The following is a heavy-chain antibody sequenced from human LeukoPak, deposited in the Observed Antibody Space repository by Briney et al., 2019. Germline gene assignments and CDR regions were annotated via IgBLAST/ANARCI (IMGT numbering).Heavy chain of an antibody. Sequence: ASVKVSCKASGGTLSSYAISWVRQAPGQGLEWMGGIIPIFGTANYAQKFQGRVTITTDESTSTAYMELSSLRSEDTAVYYCAREDSGYSFDYWGQGTLVTVSS. V-gene: IGHV1-69*05. CDR3: AREDSGYSFDY. CDR1: GGTLSSYA. J-gene: IGHJ4*02. D-gene: IGHD3-22*01. CDR2: IIPIFGTA.